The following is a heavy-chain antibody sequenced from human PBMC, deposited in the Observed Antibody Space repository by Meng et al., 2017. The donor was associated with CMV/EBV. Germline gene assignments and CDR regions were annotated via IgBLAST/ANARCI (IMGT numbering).Heavy chain of an antibody. J-gene: IGHJ4*02. D-gene: IGHD6-13*01. Sequence: GESLKISCAAPEFTFSSYAMNWVRQAPGKGLEWVSIISDSGGITYYADSVEGRFTISRDNSKNTLYLQMNSLRAEDTAVYYCAKGRSIEAPGTRYFDCWGQGTLVTVSS. CDR2: ISDSGGIT. V-gene: IGHV3-23*01. CDR1: EFTFSSYA. CDR3: AKGRSIEAPGTRYFDC.